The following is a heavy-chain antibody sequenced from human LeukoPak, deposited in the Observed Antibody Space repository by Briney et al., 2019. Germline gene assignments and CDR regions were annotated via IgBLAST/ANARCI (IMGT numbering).Heavy chain of an antibody. D-gene: IGHD3-22*01. Sequence: SQTLSLTCTVSGGSISSGDYYWSWIRQPPGKGLEWIGNIYYSGSTYYNPSLKSRVTISVDTSKNQFSLKLSSVTAADTAVYYCARVSGYYYDSSILHPAELDYWGQGTLVTVSS. CDR1: GGSISSGDYY. CDR3: ARVSGYYYDSSILHPAELDY. V-gene: IGHV4-30-4*01. J-gene: IGHJ4*02. CDR2: IYYSGST.